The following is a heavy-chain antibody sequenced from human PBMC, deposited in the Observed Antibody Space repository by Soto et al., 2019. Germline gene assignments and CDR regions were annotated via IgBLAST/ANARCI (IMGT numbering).Heavy chain of an antibody. CDR2: INAGNGNT. CDR3: ARGGGGGKDIVVVTAALPCYYGMDV. Sequence: GASVKVSCKASGYTFTSYAMHWVRQAPGQRLEWMGWINAGNGNTKYSQKFQGRVTITRDTSASTAYMELSSLRSEDTAVYYCARGGGGGKDIVVVTAALPCYYGMDVWGQGTTVTVSS. V-gene: IGHV1-3*01. J-gene: IGHJ6*02. D-gene: IGHD2-2*01. CDR1: GYTFTSYA.